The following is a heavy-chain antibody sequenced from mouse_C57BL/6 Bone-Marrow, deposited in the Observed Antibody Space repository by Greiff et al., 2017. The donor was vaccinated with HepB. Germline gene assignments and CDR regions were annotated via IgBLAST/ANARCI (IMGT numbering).Heavy chain of an antibody. V-gene: IGHV14-3*01. CDR3: ARRVDYYAMDY. CDR1: GFNIKNTY. D-gene: IGHD1-1*01. J-gene: IGHJ4*01. CDR2: IDPANGNT. Sequence: VQLQQSVAELVRPGASVKLSCTASGFNIKNTYMHWVKQRPEQGLEWIGRIDPANGNTKYAPKFQGKATITADTSSNTAYMQLNSLTSEDSAVYFCARRVDYYAMDYWGQGTSVTVSS.